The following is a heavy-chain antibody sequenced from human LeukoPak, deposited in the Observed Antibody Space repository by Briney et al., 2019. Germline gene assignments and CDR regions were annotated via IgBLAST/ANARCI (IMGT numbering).Heavy chain of an antibody. CDR3: VSPRGFSYGYFDY. CDR1: GGSISSSSAY. CDR2: IYHSKNT. V-gene: IGHV4-39*01. J-gene: IGHJ4*02. Sequence: KPSETLSLTCTVSGGSISSSSAYWGRIRQPPGNGLQWIGSIYHSKNTYYNPSLKSRVTISADTSKNQFSLTLGSVSATDTAVYYCVSPRGFSYGYFDYWGQGTLVTVSS. D-gene: IGHD5-18*01.